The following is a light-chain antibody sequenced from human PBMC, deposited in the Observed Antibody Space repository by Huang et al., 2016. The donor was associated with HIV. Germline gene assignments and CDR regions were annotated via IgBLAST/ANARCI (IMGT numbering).Light chain of an antibody. CDR3: QQYNDWPPLT. CDR2: GAS. CDR1: QSVSSN. V-gene: IGKV3-15*01. Sequence: IVMTQSPATLSVSPGKRATLSCRASQSVSSNLAWYQQKPGQAPRLLIYGASTRATNIPARFTGSGSETEFTLTISGLQSEDFAVYYCQQYNDWPPLTFGGGTKVEIK. J-gene: IGKJ4*01.